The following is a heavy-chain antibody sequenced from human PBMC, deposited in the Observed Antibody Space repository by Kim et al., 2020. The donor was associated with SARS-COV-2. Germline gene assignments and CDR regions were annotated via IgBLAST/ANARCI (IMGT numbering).Heavy chain of an antibody. V-gene: IGHV3-66*01. D-gene: IGHD3-16*01. Sequence: GGSLRLSCVASGFTVDSLYMNWLCQAPGKGLEWVAVIYRNDRTFYSDSSKDSFSISTDMSRNTIFLQMTGLRPEDTALYYCAGGLSYGTRYDSWGQGTLV. CDR2: IYRNDRT. CDR1: GFTVDSLY. J-gene: IGHJ4*02. CDR3: AGGLSYGTRYDS.